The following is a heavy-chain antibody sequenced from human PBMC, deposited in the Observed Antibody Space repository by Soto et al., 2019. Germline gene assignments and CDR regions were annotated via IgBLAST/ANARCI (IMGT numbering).Heavy chain of an antibody. J-gene: IGHJ5*01. V-gene: IGHV3-23*01. CDR2: SSATGAGT. Sequence: EVQLLESGGGLVQPGGSLRLSCAASGFTFSSYGMTWVRQAPGKGLEWVSFSSATGAGTYYADSVKGRFTISRDNSKNTPYLKMTSLRANNTAVYYCAKDRRAGGNYGFYSDFWGHGALVIVSS. CDR3: AKDRRAGGNYGFYSDF. CDR1: GFTFSSYG. D-gene: IGHD1-7*01.